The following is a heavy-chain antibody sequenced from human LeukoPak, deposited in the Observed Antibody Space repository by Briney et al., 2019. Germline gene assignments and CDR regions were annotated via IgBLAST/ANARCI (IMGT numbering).Heavy chain of an antibody. CDR1: GGSIRGYY. V-gene: IGHV4-59*01. CDR3: ARGRRPPDTAMVYYYYYYMDV. D-gene: IGHD5-18*01. J-gene: IGHJ6*03. Sequence: PSETLSLTCTVSGGSIRGYYWSWIRQPPGKGLEWIGYIYYSGSINYNPSLKSRVSISVDTSKNQFSLKLSSVTAADTAVYYCARGRRPPDTAMVYYYYYYMDVWGKGTTVTVSS. CDR2: IYYSGSI.